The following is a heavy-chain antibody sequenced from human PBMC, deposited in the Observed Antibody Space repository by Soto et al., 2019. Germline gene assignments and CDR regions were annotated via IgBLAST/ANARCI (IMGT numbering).Heavy chain of an antibody. CDR3: ARDGSSYSSSRYYYYYYGMDV. CDR2: IWNDGSNK. Sequence: PGGSLRLSCAASGFTFSSYGMHWVRQAPGKGLEWVAVIWNDGSNKYYADSVKGRFTISRDNSKNTLYLQMNSLRAEDTAVYYCARDGSSYSSSRYYYYYYGMDVWGQGTTVTVSS. J-gene: IGHJ6*02. V-gene: IGHV3-33*01. CDR1: GFTFSSYG. D-gene: IGHD6-6*01.